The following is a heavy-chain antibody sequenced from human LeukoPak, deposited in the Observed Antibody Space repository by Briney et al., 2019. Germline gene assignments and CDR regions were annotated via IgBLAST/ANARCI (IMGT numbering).Heavy chain of an antibody. Sequence: SETLSLTCTVSGGSISSYYWSWIRQPAGKGLEWIGRIYTSGSTNYNPSLKSRVTISVDTSKNQFSLKLSSVTAADTAVYYCARQASEPKYYYYYYYMDVWGKGTTVTVSS. J-gene: IGHJ6*03. CDR2: IYTSGST. D-gene: IGHD1-14*01. CDR3: ARQASEPKYYYYYYYMDV. CDR1: GGSISSYY. V-gene: IGHV4-4*07.